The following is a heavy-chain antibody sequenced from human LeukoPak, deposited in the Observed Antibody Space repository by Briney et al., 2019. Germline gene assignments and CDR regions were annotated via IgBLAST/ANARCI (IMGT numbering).Heavy chain of an antibody. V-gene: IGHV3-33*01. J-gene: IGHJ2*01. CDR3: ARGPQYSSGWYLTSGWYFDL. Sequence: GGSLRLSCAASGFTFSSYGMHWVRQAPGKGLEWVAVIWYDGSNEYYADSVKGRFTISRDNSKNTLYLQMNSLRAEDTAVYYCARGPQYSSGWYLTSGWYFDLWGRGTLVTVSS. CDR1: GFTFSSYG. D-gene: IGHD6-19*01. CDR2: IWYDGSNE.